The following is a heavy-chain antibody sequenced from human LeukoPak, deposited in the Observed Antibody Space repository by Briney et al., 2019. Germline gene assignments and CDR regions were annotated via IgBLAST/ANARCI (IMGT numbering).Heavy chain of an antibody. D-gene: IGHD6-19*01. CDR1: GYTFTGYY. CDR3: ARVVAVAGTSDH. Sequence: ASVKVSCKASGYTFTGYYMHWVGQSPGQGLEGMGWINPNSGGTNYAQKFQGRVTMTRDTSISTAYMELSRLRSDDTAVYYCARVVAVAGTSDHWGQGTLVIVSS. J-gene: IGHJ4*02. CDR2: INPNSGGT. V-gene: IGHV1-2*02.